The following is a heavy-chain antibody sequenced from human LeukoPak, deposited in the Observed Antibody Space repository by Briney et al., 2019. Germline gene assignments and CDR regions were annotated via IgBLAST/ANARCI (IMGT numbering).Heavy chain of an antibody. Sequence: GGSLRLSCAASGFTFSVYSMNWVRQAPGKGLEWVSSITTSSSDMYYADSVKGRFTISRDNAKNSLFLQMDSLRAEDTAVYYCARDWYTAERWTIYYSYYIDVWGKGTTVTVSS. J-gene: IGHJ6*03. CDR1: GFTFSVYS. V-gene: IGHV3-21*01. D-gene: IGHD4-23*01. CDR2: ITTSSSDM. CDR3: ARDWYTAERWTIYYSYYIDV.